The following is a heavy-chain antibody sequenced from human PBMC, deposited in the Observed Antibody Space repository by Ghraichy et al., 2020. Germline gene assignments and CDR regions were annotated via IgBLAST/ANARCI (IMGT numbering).Heavy chain of an antibody. D-gene: IGHD2-2*01. CDR3: AKDAYCSSSSCQEAAFDV. J-gene: IGHJ3*01. V-gene: IGHV3-23*01. CDR2: ISKSADST. CDR1: GFTFSHYA. Sequence: WGSLRLSCATSGFTFSHYAMSWVRQAPGKGLEWVSAISKSADSTYYADSVKGRFTISRDNSKNTLSLQMNSLRAEDTAVYYCAKDAYCSSSSCQEAAFDVWGQGTMVTVSS.